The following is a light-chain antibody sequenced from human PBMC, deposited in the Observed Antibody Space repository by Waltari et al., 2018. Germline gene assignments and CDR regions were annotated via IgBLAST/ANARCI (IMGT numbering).Light chain of an antibody. J-gene: IGKJ1*01. CDR2: DAT. CDR3: QKYGSLPAT. V-gene: IGKV3-20*01. CDR1: QSVRRT. Sequence: EIVLTQSPGTLSLSPGERATLSCRASQSVRRTLAWYQQKPVQAPRHLIYDATSRATGIPDRFSGSGSGTDCSLTISRLGPEDFAVYYCQKYGSLPATFGQGTKVEIK.